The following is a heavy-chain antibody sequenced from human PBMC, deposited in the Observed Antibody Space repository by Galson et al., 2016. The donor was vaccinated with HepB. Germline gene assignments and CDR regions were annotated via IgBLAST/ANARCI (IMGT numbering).Heavy chain of an antibody. CDR1: GFSVSQSY. CDR3: VREGGDCSTGTCYFYYYYMDV. D-gene: IGHD2-15*01. J-gene: IGHJ6*03. Sequence: SLRLSCAASGFSVSQSYMSWVRQAPGKGLEWVSVMYNTGRTDYADSVKGRFPISRDNSKNTLDLEMTSLRTEDTAVYYCVREGGDCSTGTCYFYYYYMDVWGKGTTVTVSS. V-gene: IGHV3-53*01. CDR2: MYNTGRT.